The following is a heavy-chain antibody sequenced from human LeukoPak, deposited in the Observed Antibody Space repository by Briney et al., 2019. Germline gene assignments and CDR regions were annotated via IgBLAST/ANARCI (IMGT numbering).Heavy chain of an antibody. CDR3: ARAVAGSFDY. Sequence: PGGSLRLSCAASGFTFSIYWMTWVRQAPGKGLEWVANIKHDGSEKYYVDSVKGRFTISRDNAKNSLYLQMNSLRAEDTAVYYCARAVAGSFDYWGQGTLVTVSS. V-gene: IGHV3-7*04. D-gene: IGHD6-19*01. CDR1: GFTFSIYW. CDR2: IKHDGSEK. J-gene: IGHJ4*02.